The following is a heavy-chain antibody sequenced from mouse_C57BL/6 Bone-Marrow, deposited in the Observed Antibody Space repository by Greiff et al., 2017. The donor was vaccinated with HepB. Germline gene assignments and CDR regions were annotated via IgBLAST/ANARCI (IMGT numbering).Heavy chain of an antibody. Sequence: QVQLQQPGAELVKPGASVKLSCKASGYTFTSYWMHWVKQRPGQGLEWIGMIHPNSGSTNYNEKFKSKATLTVDKSSSTAYMQLSSLTSEDSAVYYCARPLYYYGSSYDWYFDVWGTGTTVTVSS. D-gene: IGHD1-1*01. V-gene: IGHV1-64*01. CDR1: GYTFTSYW. J-gene: IGHJ1*03. CDR3: ARPLYYYGSSYDWYFDV. CDR2: IHPNSGST.